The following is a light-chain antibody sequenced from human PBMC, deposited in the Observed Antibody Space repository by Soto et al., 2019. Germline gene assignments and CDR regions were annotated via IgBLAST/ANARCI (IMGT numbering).Light chain of an antibody. CDR2: GAS. J-gene: IGKJ4*01. V-gene: IGKV3-20*01. Sequence: EIVLTQSPGTLSLSPGERATLSCRASESVSDNYLAWYQQRSGQAPRLVIYGASSRASAVPDRFSGSGSGADFTLTISRLEPEDFAVYYCQQYGSSPLTFGGGTKVDNK. CDR3: QQYGSSPLT. CDR1: ESVSDNY.